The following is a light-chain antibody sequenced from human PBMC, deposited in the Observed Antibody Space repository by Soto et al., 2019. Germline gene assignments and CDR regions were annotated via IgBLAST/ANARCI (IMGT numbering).Light chain of an antibody. Sequence: QSALTQPPSASGSPGQSVTISCTGTSSDIGGYNYVSWYQQHPGKAPKLMIYDVSKRPSGVPDRFSGSKSGNTASLTVSGLLAEDEADYYCSSYAGSNNVIFGGGTKLTVL. V-gene: IGLV2-8*01. CDR1: SSDIGGYNY. CDR2: DVS. CDR3: SSYAGSNNVI. J-gene: IGLJ2*01.